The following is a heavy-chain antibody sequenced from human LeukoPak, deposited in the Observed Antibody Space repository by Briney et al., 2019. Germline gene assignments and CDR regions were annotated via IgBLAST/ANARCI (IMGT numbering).Heavy chain of an antibody. CDR2: IHSSGVAT. J-gene: IGHJ4*02. V-gene: IGHV3-23*05. Sequence: GGSLRLSCAASGFTFRIYAMSWVRQAPGKGLEWVSSIHSSGVATDYADSVKGRFTISRDNSKNTLSLQMDSLRVEDTAVYYCVTQFGPTLAHCGGVCYAAGGQGTLVTVSS. CDR3: VTQFGPTLAHCGGVCYAA. CDR1: GFTFRIYA. D-gene: IGHD2-21*02.